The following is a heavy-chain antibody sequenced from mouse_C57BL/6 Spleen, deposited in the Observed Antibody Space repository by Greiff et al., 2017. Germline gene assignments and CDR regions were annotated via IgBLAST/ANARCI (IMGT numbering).Heavy chain of an antibody. Sequence: QVHVKQPGAELVMPGASVKLSCKASGYTFTSYWMHWVKQRPGQGLEWIGEIDPSDSYTNYNQKFKGKSTLTVDKSSSTAYMQLSSLTSEDSAVYYCARGAQALYYFDYWGQGTTLTVSS. D-gene: IGHD3-2*02. CDR1: GYTFTSYW. CDR2: IDPSDSYT. J-gene: IGHJ2*01. CDR3: ARGAQALYYFDY. V-gene: IGHV1-69*01.